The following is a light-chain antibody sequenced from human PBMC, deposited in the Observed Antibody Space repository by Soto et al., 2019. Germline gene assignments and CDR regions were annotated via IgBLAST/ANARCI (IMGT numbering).Light chain of an antibody. J-gene: IGLJ1*01. CDR2: DND. V-gene: IGLV1-51*01. CDR1: GANIGNNY. CDR3: GTWDTSLSAGV. Sequence: QSVLTQPPSVSAAPGQKVTISCSGSGANIGNNYVSWYQQVPGTAPKLLIYDNDKRPSGIPDRFSGSKSGTSATLGITGLQTGDEADYYCGTWDTSLSAGVFGTVTKLTVL.